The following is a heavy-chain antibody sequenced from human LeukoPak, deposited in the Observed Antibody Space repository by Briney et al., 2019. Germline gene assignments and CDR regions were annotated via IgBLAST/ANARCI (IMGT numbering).Heavy chain of an antibody. CDR1: EFSVSSNY. V-gene: IGHV3-53*01. D-gene: IGHD6-19*01. CDR3: ARGRFSGPDDY. J-gene: IGHJ4*02. Sequence: PGGSLRPSCAVSEFSVSSNYMNWVRQAPGKGLEWVSVIYSGGATYYADSVRGRFTISRDNSQNMVSLQMTSLGAEDTAVYYCARGRFSGPDDYWGQGTIVTVSS. CDR2: IYSGGAT.